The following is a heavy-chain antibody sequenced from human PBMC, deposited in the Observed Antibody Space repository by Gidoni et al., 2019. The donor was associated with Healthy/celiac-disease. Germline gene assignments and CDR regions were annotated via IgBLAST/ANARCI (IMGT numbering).Heavy chain of an antibody. J-gene: IGHJ4*02. CDR1: GFTFSSYS. Sequence: EVQLVESGGGLVKPGGSLGLSCAASGFTFSSYSMNWVRQAPGKGLEWVSSISTTSSYIYYADSVKGRFTISRDNAKNSLYLQMNSLRAEDTAIYYCARATIYSNYVPDFWGQGTLLTVSS. V-gene: IGHV3-21*01. CDR2: ISTTSSYI. D-gene: IGHD4-4*01. CDR3: ARATIYSNYVPDF.